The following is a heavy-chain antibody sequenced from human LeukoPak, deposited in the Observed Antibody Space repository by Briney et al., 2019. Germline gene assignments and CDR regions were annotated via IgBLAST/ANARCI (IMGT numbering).Heavy chain of an antibody. J-gene: IGHJ4*02. CDR1: GGSISSGDYY. CDR2: IYYSGST. V-gene: IGHV4-30-4*01. D-gene: IGHD6-13*01. Sequence: SETLSLTCTVSGGSISSGDYYWSWIRQPPGKGLEWIGYIYYSGSTYYNPSLKSRVTISVDKSKNQFSLKLSSVTAADTAVYYCARALRIAAAALDYWGQGTLVTVSS. CDR3: ARALRIAAAALDY.